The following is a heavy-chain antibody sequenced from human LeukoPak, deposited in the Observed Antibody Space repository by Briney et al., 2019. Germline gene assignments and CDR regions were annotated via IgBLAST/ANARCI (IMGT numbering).Heavy chain of an antibody. J-gene: IGHJ5*02. CDR1: GFTFSSYG. CDR3: AKDTGSRLRYRFDP. Sequence: GGSLRLSCAASGFTFSSYGMNWVRQAPGKGLEWVSSISSSSDYIYYADSVRGRFTISRDNAKNSLYLQMNSLRAEDTALYYCAKDTGSRLRYRFDPWGQGTLVTVSS. V-gene: IGHV3-21*04. CDR2: ISSSSDYI. D-gene: IGHD4-17*01.